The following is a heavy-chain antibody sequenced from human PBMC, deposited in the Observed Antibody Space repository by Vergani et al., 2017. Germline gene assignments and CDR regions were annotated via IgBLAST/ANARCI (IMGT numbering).Heavy chain of an antibody. J-gene: IGHJ4*02. CDR3: ARSPVVPAALFDY. Sequence: EVQLVESGGGLVKPGGSLRLSCAASGFTFSSYSMNWVRQAPGKGLEWVSSISSRSSYTNYADSLKGRFTISGDNAKNSLYLQMNSLSAEDTAVYYCARSPVVPAALFDYWGQGTLVTVSS. V-gene: IGHV3-21*01. CDR1: GFTFSSYS. D-gene: IGHD2-2*01. CDR2: ISSRSSYT.